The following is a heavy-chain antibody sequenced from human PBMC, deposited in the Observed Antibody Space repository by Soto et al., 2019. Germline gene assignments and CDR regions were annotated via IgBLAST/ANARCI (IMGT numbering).Heavy chain of an antibody. CDR3: ADLGYGGYGRNAFDI. Sequence: QVQLQQWGAGLLKPSETLSLTCAVYGGSFSGYYWSWIRQPPGKGLEWIGEINHSGSTNYNPSLKSRVTISVDTSKNQFSLKRSSVTAAGTAVYYCADLGYGGYGRNAFDIWGQGTMVTVSS. CDR2: INHSGST. J-gene: IGHJ3*02. V-gene: IGHV4-34*01. D-gene: IGHD4-17*01. CDR1: GGSFSGYY.